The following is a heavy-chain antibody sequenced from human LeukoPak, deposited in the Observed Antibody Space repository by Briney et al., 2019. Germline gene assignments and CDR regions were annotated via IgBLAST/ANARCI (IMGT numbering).Heavy chain of an antibody. J-gene: IGHJ3*02. V-gene: IGHV4-59*01. CDR3: AREGGSYYLDAFDI. Sequence: SETLSLTCTVSGGSISSYYWSWIRQPPGKGLEWIGYIYYSGSTNYNPSLKSRVTISVDTSKNQFSLKLSSVTAADTAAYYCAREGGSYYLDAFDIWGQWTMVTVSS. CDR1: GGSISSYY. CDR2: IYYSGST. D-gene: IGHD1-26*01.